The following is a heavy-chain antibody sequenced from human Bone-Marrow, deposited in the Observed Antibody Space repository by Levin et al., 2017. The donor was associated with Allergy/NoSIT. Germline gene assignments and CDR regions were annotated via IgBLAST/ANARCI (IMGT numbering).Heavy chain of an antibody. CDR2: IYTSGNT. Sequence: SETLSLTCTVSGVSITSGNYYWSWIRQPAGKGLEWIGHIYTSGNTNYNPSLKSRVTISVDTSKNQFSLKLRSVTAADTAVYYCARVLQYYYYYMDGWGKGTKVTVSS. V-gene: IGHV4-61*09. D-gene: IGHD5-24*01. CDR1: GVSITSGNYY. CDR3: ARVLQYYYYYMDG. J-gene: IGHJ6*03.